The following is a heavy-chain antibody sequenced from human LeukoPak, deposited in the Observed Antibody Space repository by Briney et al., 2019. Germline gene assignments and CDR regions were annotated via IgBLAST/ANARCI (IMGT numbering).Heavy chain of an antibody. D-gene: IGHD6-13*01. V-gene: IGHV1-8*03. J-gene: IGHJ3*02. CDR1: GYTFTSYD. CDR3: ASSAGSSRKGAFDI. Sequence: GASVKVSCKASGYTFTSYDINWVRQATGQGLEWMGWMNPNSGNTGYAQKFQGRVTITRNTSISTAYMELSSLRSEDTAVYYCASSAGSSRKGAFDIWGQGTMVTVSS. CDR2: MNPNSGNT.